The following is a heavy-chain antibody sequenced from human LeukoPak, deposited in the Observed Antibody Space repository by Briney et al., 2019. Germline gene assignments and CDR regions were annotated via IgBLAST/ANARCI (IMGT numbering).Heavy chain of an antibody. D-gene: IGHD1-26*01. CDR1: GYTFTGYY. V-gene: IGHV1-24*01. Sequence: GASVKVSCKASGYTFTGYYMHWVRQAPGKGLEWMGGFDPEDGETIYAQKFQGRVTMTEDTSTDTAYMELSSLRSEDTAVYYCATDASTIVGATLGLDYWGQGTLVTVSS. CDR3: ATDASTIVGATLGLDY. CDR2: FDPEDGET. J-gene: IGHJ4*02.